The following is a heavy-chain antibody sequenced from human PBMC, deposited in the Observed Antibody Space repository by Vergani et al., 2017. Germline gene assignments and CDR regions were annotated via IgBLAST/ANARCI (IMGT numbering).Heavy chain of an antibody. V-gene: IGHV1-69*04. CDR1: GGTFSSYA. J-gene: IGHJ4*02. CDR3: ARDGVDTASHRFFLRVLFDY. Sequence: QVKLVQSGAEVKKPGSSVKVSCKASGGTFSSYAISWVRQAPGQGLEWMGRIIPILGIANYAQEFQGRFTITAAKSTSTAYRELSSLRSEDTAVYYCARDGVDTASHRFFLRVLFDYWGQGTLVTVSS. D-gene: IGHD5-18*01. CDR2: IIPILGIA.